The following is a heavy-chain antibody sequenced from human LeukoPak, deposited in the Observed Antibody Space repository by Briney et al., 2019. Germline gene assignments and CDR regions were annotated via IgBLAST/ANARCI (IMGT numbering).Heavy chain of an antibody. V-gene: IGHV1-69*13. Sequence: ASVKVSCKASGGTFSSYAISWVRQAPGQGLEWMGGIIPIFGTANYAQKFQGRVTITADESTSTAYMELSSLRSEDTAVYYCAEGYVVGATWGGVSGAFDIWGQGTMVTVSS. CDR2: IIPIFGTA. D-gene: IGHD1-26*01. CDR3: AEGYVVGATWGGVSGAFDI. CDR1: GGTFSSYA. J-gene: IGHJ3*02.